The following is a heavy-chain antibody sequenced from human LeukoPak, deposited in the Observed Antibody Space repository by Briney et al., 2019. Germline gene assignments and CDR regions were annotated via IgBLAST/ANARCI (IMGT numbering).Heavy chain of an antibody. J-gene: IGHJ6*02. CDR3: ARDYGSGSYIPYYYYGMDV. CDR2: IKQDGSEK. Sequence: GGSLRLSCAASGFTFSSYWMSWVRQAPGKGLEWVANIKQDGSEKYYVDSVKGRFTISRDNAKNSLYLQMNSLRAEDTAVYYCARDYGSGSYIPYYYYGMDVWGQGTTVTASS. CDR1: GFTFSSYW. V-gene: IGHV3-7*03. D-gene: IGHD3-10*01.